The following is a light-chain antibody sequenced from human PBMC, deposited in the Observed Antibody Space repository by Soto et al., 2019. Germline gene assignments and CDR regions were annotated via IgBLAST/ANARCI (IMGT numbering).Light chain of an antibody. CDR2: DDS. CDR1: NIGSKS. Sequence: SYELTQPTSVSVAPGQTARITCGGNNIGSKSVHWYQQKAGQAPVLVVYDDSHRPSGIPERFSGSKSGNTATLSISRVEAGDEADYYCQVWDSSSDHWVFGGGTKLTVL. CDR3: QVWDSSSDHWV. J-gene: IGLJ3*02. V-gene: IGLV3-21*02.